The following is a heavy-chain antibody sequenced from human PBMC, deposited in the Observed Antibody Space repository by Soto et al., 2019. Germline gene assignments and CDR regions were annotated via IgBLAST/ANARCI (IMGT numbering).Heavy chain of an antibody. CDR1: GFSFSDYS. Sequence: EVQLVESGGGLVKPGGSLRLSCAASGFSFSDYSMNWVRQAPGKGLEWVSSISGSTSYIYYADSLKGRFTVSRDNAEKSLYLQMNSLRAEDSALYYCARDSAYCSGTGCRDYYHDMKVWGKGTTVTVSS. CDR2: ISGSTSYI. D-gene: IGHD2-2*01. V-gene: IGHV3-21*01. J-gene: IGHJ6*03. CDR3: ARDSAYCSGTGCRDYYHDMKV.